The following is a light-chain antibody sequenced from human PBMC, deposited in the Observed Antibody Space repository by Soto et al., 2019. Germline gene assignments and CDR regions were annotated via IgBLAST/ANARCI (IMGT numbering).Light chain of an antibody. J-gene: IGKJ4*01. CDR3: HQRSNWPPCP. CDR1: QSISNF. CDR2: DAS. V-gene: IGKV3-11*01. Sequence: IVLAPCRATLYFSAVAIASHTQKASQSISNFLAWYQQKPGQAPRLLIYDASKRATDIPDRFIGSGSGTDFTLTISSLEPEDFAVYYCHQRSNWPPCPFAGGTKV.